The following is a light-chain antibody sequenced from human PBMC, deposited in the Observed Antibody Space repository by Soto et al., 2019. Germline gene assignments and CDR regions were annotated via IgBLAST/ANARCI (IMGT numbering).Light chain of an antibody. J-gene: IGLJ1*01. CDR2: EVT. V-gene: IGLV2-23*02. Sequence: QSALTQPASVSGSPRQSITISCTGTSSDVGSYNLVSWFQQHPDKAPKLMIYEVTKRPSGVSDRFSGSKSGNTASLTISGLQAEDEADYYCCSYAGNTTYVFGTGTQLTVL. CDR1: SSDVGSYNL. CDR3: CSYAGNTTYV.